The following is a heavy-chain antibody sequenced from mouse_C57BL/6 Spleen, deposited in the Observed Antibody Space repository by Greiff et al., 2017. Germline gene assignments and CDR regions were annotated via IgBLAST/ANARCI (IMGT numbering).Heavy chain of an antibody. CDR1: GFNIKDDY. D-gene: IGHD2-3*01. Sequence: EVKLQESGAELVRPGASVKLSCTASGFNIKDDYMHWVKQRPEQGLEWIGWIDPENGDTEYASKFQGKATITADTSSNTAYLQLSSLTSEDTAVYYCTTRKVYDGYSWFAYWGQGTLVTVSA. CDR3: TTRKVYDGYSWFAY. J-gene: IGHJ3*01. CDR2: IDPENGDT. V-gene: IGHV14-4*01.